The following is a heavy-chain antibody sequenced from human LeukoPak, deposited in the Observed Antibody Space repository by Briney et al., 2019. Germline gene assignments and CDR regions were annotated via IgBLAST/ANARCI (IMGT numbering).Heavy chain of an antibody. CDR2: IKSKVDGGTR. Sequence: GGSLRLSCAASGFTFRNVWMNCVRQAPGKGLEWVGRIKSKVDGGTRDYAAAVKGRFTISRNDSESIMSLQTNSLKTEDTALYYCSTGTSLVYWGQGTLVTVSS. J-gene: IGHJ4*02. CDR1: GFTFRNVW. CDR3: STGTSLVY. V-gene: IGHV3-15*01.